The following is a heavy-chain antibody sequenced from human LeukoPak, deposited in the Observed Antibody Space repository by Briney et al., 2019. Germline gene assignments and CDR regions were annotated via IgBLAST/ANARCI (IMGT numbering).Heavy chain of an antibody. J-gene: IGHJ4*02. CDR2: ISSSSSYT. CDR1: GFTFSDYY. Sequence: PGGSLRLSCAASGFTFSDYYMIWIRQAPGKGLEGVSYISSSSSYTNYADSVKGRFTISRDNDKNSLYLQMNSLRAEDTAVYYCARVGDCSSTSCFAFFDYWGQGTLVTVSS. D-gene: IGHD2-2*01. V-gene: IGHV3-11*05. CDR3: ARVGDCSSTSCFAFFDY.